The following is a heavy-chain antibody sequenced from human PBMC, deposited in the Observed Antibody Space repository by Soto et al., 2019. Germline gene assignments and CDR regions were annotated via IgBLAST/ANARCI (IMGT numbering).Heavy chain of an antibody. CDR1: GGSISSGDYC. CDR3: ARADSSGYYPIDY. CDR2: IYYSGST. V-gene: IGHV4-30-4*01. J-gene: IGHJ4*02. D-gene: IGHD3-22*01. Sequence: SETLSLTCTVSGGSISSGDYCWSWIRQPPGKGLEWIGYIYYSGSTYYNPSLKSRVTISVDTSKNQFPLKLSSVTAADTAVYYCARADSSGYYPIDYWGQGTLVTVSS.